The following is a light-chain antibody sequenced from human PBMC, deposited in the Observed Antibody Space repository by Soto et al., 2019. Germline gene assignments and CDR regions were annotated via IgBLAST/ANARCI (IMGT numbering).Light chain of an antibody. V-gene: IGKV3D-15*01. CDR2: GAS. CDR3: QQYNNWPLT. J-gene: IGKJ4*01. Sequence: EIVMTQSPATLSVSPGERATLSCRASQSVSSNLAWYQQKPGQAPGLLIYGASTRATGIPARFSGSGSGTEFTLTISSLQSEDFAVYYCQQYNNWPLTFGGGTKVEIE. CDR1: QSVSSN.